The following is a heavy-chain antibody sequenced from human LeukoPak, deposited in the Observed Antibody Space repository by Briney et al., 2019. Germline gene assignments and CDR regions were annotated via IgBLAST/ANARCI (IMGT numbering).Heavy chain of an antibody. CDR1: GGSISSSSYY. CDR3: ARRYGDKTPVDY. Sequence: SETLSLTCTVSGGSISSSSYYWGWIRQPPGKGLEWTGGINHSGTTNYNPSLKSRVTISIDTSKNQFSLKLSTVPAADTAVYYCARRYGDKTPVDYWGQGTLVTVSS. V-gene: IGHV4-39*07. J-gene: IGHJ4*02. D-gene: IGHD4-17*01. CDR2: INHSGTT.